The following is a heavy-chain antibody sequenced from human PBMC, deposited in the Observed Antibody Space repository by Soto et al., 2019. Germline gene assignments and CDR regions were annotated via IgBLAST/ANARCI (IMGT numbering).Heavy chain of an antibody. CDR1: GYTFTGYY. Sequence: ASVKVSCKASGYTFTGYYMHWVRQAPGQGLEWMGWINPNSGGTNYAQKFQGWVTMTRDTSISTAYMELSRLRSDDTAVYYCARPTRGGYCSGGSCYSDAFDIWGPGTMVVVAS. CDR3: ARPTRGGYCSGGSCYSDAFDI. V-gene: IGHV1-2*04. CDR2: INPNSGGT. D-gene: IGHD2-15*01. J-gene: IGHJ3*02.